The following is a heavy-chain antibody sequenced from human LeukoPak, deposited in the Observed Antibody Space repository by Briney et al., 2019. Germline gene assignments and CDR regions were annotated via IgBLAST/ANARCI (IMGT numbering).Heavy chain of an antibody. CDR1: GYSFTSYG. CDR3: ATSEYGSGGCSPTSYYYYYYKEV. J-gene: IGHJ6*03. D-gene: IGHD2-15*01. Sequence: ASVKLSCKASGYSFTSYGISWLRHAPGQVLEWMGWISVYHGNTNYAQNLQGRVPMTRDTSTSTADVELRSLRPDETALAYRATSEYGSGGCSPTSYYYYYYKEVWGKGTTVTVSS. CDR2: ISVYHGNT. V-gene: IGHV1-18*01.